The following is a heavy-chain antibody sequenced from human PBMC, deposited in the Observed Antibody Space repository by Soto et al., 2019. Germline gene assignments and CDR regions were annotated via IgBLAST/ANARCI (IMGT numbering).Heavy chain of an antibody. CDR2: ITYSGGTT. D-gene: IGHD2-15*01. CDR3: AKDFRNEGCW. CDR1: GFTFARSA. J-gene: IGHJ4*02. V-gene: IGHV3-23*01. Sequence: PGGSLRLSCAGSGFTFARSAMSWVRQAPGKGLEWVATITYSGGTTNYADSVKGRFTISRDNSWNTLYFQMNSLRAEDTAIYYSAKDFRNEGCWWGQGTRVTVSS.